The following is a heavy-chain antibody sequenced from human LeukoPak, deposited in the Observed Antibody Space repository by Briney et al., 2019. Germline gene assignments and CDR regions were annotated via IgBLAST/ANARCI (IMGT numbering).Heavy chain of an antibody. CDR2: IHNTCKT. D-gene: IGHD4-17*01. CDR1: GGSISRGSYY. V-gene: IGHV4-31*03. Sequence: SQTLSLTCTVSGGSISRGSYYWGWVRPHPGKGPERVGYIHNTCKTDYTPSLNSRIIISLDTSKNLFSLWLSSVTAADTALYYCARKNDYGDSYYMDVWGKGTTVTVSS. J-gene: IGHJ6*03. CDR3: ARKNDYGDSYYMDV.